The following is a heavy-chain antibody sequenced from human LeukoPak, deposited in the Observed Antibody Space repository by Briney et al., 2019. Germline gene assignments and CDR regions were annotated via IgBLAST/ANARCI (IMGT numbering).Heavy chain of an antibody. CDR3: ARDLPYYYDTSGYYYEGLFDY. CDR2: ISSSSSYI. D-gene: IGHD3-22*01. Sequence: PGGSLRLSCAASGFTFSSYSMNWVRQAPGKGLEWVSSISSSSSYIYYADSVKGRFTISRDNAKNSLYLQMNSLRAEDTAVYYCARDLPYYYDTSGYYYEGLFDYWGQGTLVTVSS. CDR1: GFTFSSYS. J-gene: IGHJ4*02. V-gene: IGHV3-21*01.